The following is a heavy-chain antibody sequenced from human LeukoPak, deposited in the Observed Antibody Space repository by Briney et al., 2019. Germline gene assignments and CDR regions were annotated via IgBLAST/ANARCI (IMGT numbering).Heavy chain of an antibody. CDR1: GFTFSSYA. Sequence: PGGSLRLSCAASGFTFSSYAMSWVRQAPGKGLEWVSAISGSGGSTYYADSVKGRVTISRDNSKSTVYLQLSTLRADDTAIYYCGKGGRDSDYWGQGTLVTVSS. D-gene: IGHD5-12*01. CDR3: GKGGRDSDY. CDR2: ISGSGGST. V-gene: IGHV3-23*01. J-gene: IGHJ4*02.